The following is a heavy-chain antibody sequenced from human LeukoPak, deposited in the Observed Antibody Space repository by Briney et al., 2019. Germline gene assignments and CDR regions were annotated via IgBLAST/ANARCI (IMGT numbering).Heavy chain of an antibody. D-gene: IGHD1-26*01. Sequence: SQTLSLTCTASGGSISSGGYYWSWIRQPPGKGLEWIGYIYHSGSTYYNPSLKSRVTISVDRSKNQFSLKLSSVTAADTAVYYCARARPLVGATTPGGYFDYWGQGTLVTVSS. CDR2: IYHSGST. J-gene: IGHJ4*02. CDR3: ARARPLVGATTPGGYFDY. V-gene: IGHV4-30-2*01. CDR1: GGSISSGGYY.